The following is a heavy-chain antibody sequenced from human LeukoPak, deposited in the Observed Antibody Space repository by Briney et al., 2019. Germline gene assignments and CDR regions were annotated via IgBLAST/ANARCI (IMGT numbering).Heavy chain of an antibody. D-gene: IGHD3-16*01. CDR1: GGSFSGYY. J-gene: IGHJ4*02. Sequence: SETLSLTCAVYGGSFSGYYWSWLRQPPGKGLEWVGEINHSGSTNYNPALKSRVTISVDTSNTQFSLKLSSVTAAATAVYYCASRGGEPRNYFDYWGQGTLVTVSS. CDR3: ASRGGEPRNYFDY. CDR2: INHSGST. V-gene: IGHV4-34*01.